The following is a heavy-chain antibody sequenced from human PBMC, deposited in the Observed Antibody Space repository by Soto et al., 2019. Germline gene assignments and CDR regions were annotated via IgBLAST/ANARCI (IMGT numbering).Heavy chain of an antibody. D-gene: IGHD5-18*01. J-gene: IGHJ4*02. CDR1: GFTFSNYA. Sequence: QVQLVESGGGVVQPGRSLRLSCAASGFTFSNYAVHWVRQAPGKGLEWVAVLSYDGNNIHYGDSVKGRFTVSRDNSKNTLFLQMNSLRAEETALYYCARGPIGEAAMVTNYFDYWGQGTLVTVSS. CDR2: LSYDGNNI. V-gene: IGHV3-30-3*01. CDR3: ARGPIGEAAMVTNYFDY.